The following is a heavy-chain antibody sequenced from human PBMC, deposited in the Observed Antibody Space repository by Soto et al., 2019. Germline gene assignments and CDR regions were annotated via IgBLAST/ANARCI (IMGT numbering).Heavy chain of an antibody. CDR2: ISGSGGST. CDR3: AKLFWGIYAPLPNYLDY. J-gene: IGHJ4*02. CDR1: GFTFSSYA. Sequence: QPGGSLRLSCAASGFTFSSYAMSWVRQAPGKGLEWVSAISGSGGSTYYADSVKGRFTISRDNSKNTLYLQMNSLRAEDTAVYYCAKLFWGIYAPLPNYLDYWGQGTLVTV. V-gene: IGHV3-23*01. D-gene: IGHD2-2*01.